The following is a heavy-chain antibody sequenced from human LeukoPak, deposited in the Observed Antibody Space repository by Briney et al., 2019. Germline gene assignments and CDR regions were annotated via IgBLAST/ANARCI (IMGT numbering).Heavy chain of an antibody. Sequence: GGSLGLSCAASGFIFSTSNMNWVRRAPGKGLEWVASISSGSSYIYYADSVKGRFTISRDNAKNSLYLQMNSLRAEDTAVYFCAGGFERRVFDYWGRGTLVTVSS. CDR1: GFIFSTSN. J-gene: IGHJ4*02. D-gene: IGHD3-10*01. CDR3: AGGFERRVFDY. V-gene: IGHV3-21*01. CDR2: ISSGSSYI.